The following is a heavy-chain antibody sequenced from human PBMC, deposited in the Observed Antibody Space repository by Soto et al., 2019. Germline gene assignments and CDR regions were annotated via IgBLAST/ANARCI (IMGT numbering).Heavy chain of an antibody. V-gene: IGHV1-69*06. J-gene: IGHJ4*02. CDR1: GGTFSSYA. D-gene: IGHD4-17*01. CDR3: ARDLSYGGKNDY. CDR2: IIPIFGTA. Sequence: SVKVSCKASGGTFSSYAISWVRQAPGQGLEWMGGIIPIFGTANYAQKFQGRVTITADKSTSTAYMELSSLRSEDTAVYYCARDLSYGGKNDYWGQGTLVTVYS.